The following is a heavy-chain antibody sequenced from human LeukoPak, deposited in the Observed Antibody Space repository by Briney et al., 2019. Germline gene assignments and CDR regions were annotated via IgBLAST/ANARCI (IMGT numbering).Heavy chain of an antibody. CDR2: MSYDGSYK. J-gene: IGHJ4*02. CDR3: AKDLEQWLTPYYFDY. V-gene: IGHV3-30*01. CDR1: GFTFSSYA. D-gene: IGHD6-19*01. Sequence: QAGRSLRLSCAASGFTFSSYALHWVRQAPGRGLEWVAVMSYDGSYKYYADSVKGRFTISRDNSKNTLYLQMNSLRAEDTAVYYCAKDLEQWLTPYYFDYWGQGTLVTVSS.